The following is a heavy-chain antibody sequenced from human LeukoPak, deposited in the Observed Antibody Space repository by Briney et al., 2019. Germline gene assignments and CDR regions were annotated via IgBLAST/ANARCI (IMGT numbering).Heavy chain of an antibody. Sequence: PSETLSLTCNVSGGSISSYYWSWIRQPPGKGLEWIGYIYYSGSTNYNPSLKSRVTISVDTSKNQFSLKLSSVTAADTAVYYCARHVGANWADFQHWGQGTLVTVSS. V-gene: IGHV4-59*01. CDR1: GGSISSYY. CDR2: IYYSGST. J-gene: IGHJ1*01. CDR3: ARHVGANWADFQH. D-gene: IGHD1-26*01.